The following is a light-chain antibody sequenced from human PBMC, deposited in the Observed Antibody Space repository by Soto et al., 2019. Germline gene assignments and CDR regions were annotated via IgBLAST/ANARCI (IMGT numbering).Light chain of an antibody. CDR1: QSVSSRF. CDR3: HYYDDSPPFP. Sequence: VVLTQSPSTLSVSPGVGATLSCRASQSVSSRFLAAYQQKPGQAPRHLIYGASSRATGIPARFSGSGSGTDFSPPISRLEPAEFVVYYCHYYDDSPPFPFGRGTKVDIK. J-gene: IGKJ3*01. V-gene: IGKV3-20*01. CDR2: GAS.